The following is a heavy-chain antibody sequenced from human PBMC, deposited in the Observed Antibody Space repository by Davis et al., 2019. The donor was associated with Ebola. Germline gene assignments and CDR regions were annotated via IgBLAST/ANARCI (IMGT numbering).Heavy chain of an antibody. D-gene: IGHD3-22*01. CDR2: IDHSGST. CDR3: ARQRYDRSGYWDY. CDR1: GGSISSNNYY. Sequence: PSETLSLTCTVSGGSISSNNYYWGWIRQPPGKGLEWIGSIDHSGSTSHNPSLKSRVTISVDTSKNQFSLKLSSVTAADTSVYYCARQRYDRSGYWDYWGQGTLVTVSS. J-gene: IGHJ4*02. V-gene: IGHV4-39*01.